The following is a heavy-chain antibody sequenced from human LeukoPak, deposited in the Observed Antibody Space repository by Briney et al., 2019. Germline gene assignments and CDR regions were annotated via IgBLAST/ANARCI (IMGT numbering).Heavy chain of an antibody. D-gene: IGHD2-15*01. CDR2: IRYDGSNK. CDR1: GFTFSSYG. V-gene: IGHV3-30*02. Sequence: GSLRLSCAASGFTFSSYGMHWVRQAPGKGLEWVAFIRYDGSNKYYADSVKGRLTISRDNSKNTLYLQMNSLRAEDTAVYYCAKDAIPGYCSGGSCYSLDYWGQGTLVTVSS. CDR3: AKDAIPGYCSGGSCYSLDY. J-gene: IGHJ4*02.